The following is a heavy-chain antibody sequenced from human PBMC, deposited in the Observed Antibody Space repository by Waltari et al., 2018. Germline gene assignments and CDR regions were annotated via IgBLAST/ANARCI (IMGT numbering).Heavy chain of an antibody. CDR3: AKEERTTKGVIATYDY. V-gene: IGHV3-30*18. J-gene: IGHJ4*02. CDR1: GFTFRSYG. D-gene: IGHD6-13*01. CDR2: ISYDGSNK. Sequence: QVQLVESGGGVVQPGRSLRLSCAASGFTFRSYGMHWVRQAPGKGLEWVAVISYDGSNKYYADSVKGRFTISRDNSKNTLYLQMNSLRAEDTAVYYCAKEERTTKGVIATYDYWGQGTLVTVSS.